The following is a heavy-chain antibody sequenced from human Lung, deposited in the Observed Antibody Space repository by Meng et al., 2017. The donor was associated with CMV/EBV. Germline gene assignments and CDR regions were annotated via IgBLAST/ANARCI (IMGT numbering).Heavy chain of an antibody. CDR2: LIPVLNKA. CDR1: GGSFSTYT. D-gene: IGHD2/OR15-2a*01. V-gene: IGHV1-69*10. CDR3: ARGRGNQPLFDF. J-gene: IGHJ4*02. Sequence: QFELVQSGAEVKKPGSSVKVACKTSGGSFSTYTFSWVRQAPGQGLEWMGGLIPVLNKAKSAPRFQDRVTFTADETTTTAYMELSSLTFEGTAVYFCARGRGNQPLFDFWGQGTLVTVSS.